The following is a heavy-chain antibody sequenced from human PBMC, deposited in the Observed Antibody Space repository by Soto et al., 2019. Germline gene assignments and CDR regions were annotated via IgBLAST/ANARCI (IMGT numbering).Heavy chain of an antibody. Sequence: SVKVSCKASGGTFSSYAISWVRQAPGQGLEWMGGIIPIFGTANYAQKFQGRVTITADESTSTAYMELRSLRSDDTAVYYCARVMVRENWFDPWGQGTLVTVSS. CDR1: GGTFSSYA. J-gene: IGHJ5*02. V-gene: IGHV1-69*13. D-gene: IGHD3-10*01. CDR2: IIPIFGTA. CDR3: ARVMVRENWFDP.